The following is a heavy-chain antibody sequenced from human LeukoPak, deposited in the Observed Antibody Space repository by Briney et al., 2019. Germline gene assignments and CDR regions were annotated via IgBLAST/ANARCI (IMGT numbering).Heavy chain of an antibody. V-gene: IGHV1-8*02. D-gene: IGHD5-18*01. J-gene: IGHJ4*02. CDR1: GGTFSSYA. CDR2: MNPNSGNT. CDR3: ARGPENVDTAYVY. Sequence: ASVKVSCKASGGTFSSYAINWVRQATGQGLEWMGWMNPNSGNTGYAQKFQGRVTMTRNTSISTAYMELSSLRSEDTAVYYCARGPENVDTAYVYWGQGTLVTVSS.